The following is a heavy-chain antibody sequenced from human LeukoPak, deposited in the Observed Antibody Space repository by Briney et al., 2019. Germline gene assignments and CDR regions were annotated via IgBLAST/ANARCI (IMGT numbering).Heavy chain of an antibody. Sequence: GGSLRLSCAASGFTFSSYWMHWVRQAPGKGLVWVSRINSDGSSTSYADSVKGRFTISRDNSKNTLYLQMNSLRPEDTAVYYCARQKGEWVVVPAASPVDYWGQGTLVTVSS. CDR2: INSDGSST. D-gene: IGHD2-2*01. CDR1: GFTFSSYW. V-gene: IGHV3-74*01. CDR3: ARQKGEWVVVPAASPVDY. J-gene: IGHJ4*02.